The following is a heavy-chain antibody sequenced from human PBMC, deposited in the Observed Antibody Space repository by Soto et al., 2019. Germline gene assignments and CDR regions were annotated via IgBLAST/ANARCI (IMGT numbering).Heavy chain of an antibody. Sequence: QITLKESGPTLVKPTQTLTLTCTFSGFSLSTSEVGVGWIRQPPGKALEWLAFIFWDDEKRYSPSLKSRLTITKDTSKNQVVLTMTNMDPVDTATYYCTHTTTMTSFDYWGQGTLVTVSS. CDR2: IFWDDEK. D-gene: IGHD4-17*01. J-gene: IGHJ4*02. CDR3: THTTTMTSFDY. V-gene: IGHV2-5*02. CDR1: GFSLSTSEVG.